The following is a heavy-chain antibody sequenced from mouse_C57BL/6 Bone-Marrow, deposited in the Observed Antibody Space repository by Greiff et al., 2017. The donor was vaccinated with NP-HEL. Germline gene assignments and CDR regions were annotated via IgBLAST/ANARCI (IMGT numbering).Heavy chain of an antibody. CDR2: IYPGSGST. CDR1: GYTFTSYW. Sequence: QVQLQQPGAELVKPGASVKMSCTASGYTFTSYWITWVHQRPGQGLEWIGDIYPGSGSTNYNEKFKSKATLAVDTSSSTAYMQLSSLTSEDTAVYYCARTYYSNYSWFADWGQGTLVTVSA. CDR3: ARTYYSNYSWFAD. D-gene: IGHD2-5*01. V-gene: IGHV1-55*01. J-gene: IGHJ3*01.